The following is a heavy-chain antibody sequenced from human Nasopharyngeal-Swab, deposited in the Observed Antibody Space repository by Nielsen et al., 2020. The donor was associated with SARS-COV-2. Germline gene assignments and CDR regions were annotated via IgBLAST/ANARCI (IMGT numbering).Heavy chain of an antibody. CDR2: IYYSVST. J-gene: IGHJ3*02. CDR1: GGSISSGGYY. V-gene: IGHV4-31*03. CDR3: ARAPITMIVVVDAFDI. Sequence: QTLPLTCTVAGGSISSGGYYWIRIRQHPAKRLEWIGYIYYSVSTYYNPSLKSRVTISVDTSKNQFSLKLSSVTAADTAVYSCARAPITMIVVVDAFDIWGQGTMVTVSS. D-gene: IGHD3-22*01.